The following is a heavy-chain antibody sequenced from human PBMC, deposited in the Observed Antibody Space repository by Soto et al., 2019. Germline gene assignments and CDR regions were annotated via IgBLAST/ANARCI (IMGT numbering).Heavy chain of an antibody. CDR1: GFTVSSNY. Sequence: GGSLRLCCAASGFTVSSNYMSWVRQAPGKGLEWVSVIYSGGSTYYADSVKGRFTISRDNSKNTLYLQMNSLRAEDTAVYYCARGWTIFGVVIISDYYYLDVWGKGTTVPVSS. CDR3: ARGWTIFGVVIISDYYYLDV. J-gene: IGHJ6*03. V-gene: IGHV3-66*01. CDR2: IYSGGST. D-gene: IGHD3-3*01.